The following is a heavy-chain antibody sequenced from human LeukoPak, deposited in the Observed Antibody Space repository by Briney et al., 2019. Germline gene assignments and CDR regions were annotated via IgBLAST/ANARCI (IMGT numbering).Heavy chain of an antibody. Sequence: GRPLRLSCAASGFTFSNYGMHWVRQAPGKGLEWVAVISYDGSNKNYVDSVKGRFTIPRDNSKNTLYLQMSSLRGEDTAVYYCAKDHLAGYSYGGYYFDYWGQGTLVTVSS. CDR3: AKDHLAGYSYGGYYFDY. J-gene: IGHJ4*02. CDR2: ISYDGSNK. CDR1: GFTFSNYG. D-gene: IGHD5-18*01. V-gene: IGHV3-30*18.